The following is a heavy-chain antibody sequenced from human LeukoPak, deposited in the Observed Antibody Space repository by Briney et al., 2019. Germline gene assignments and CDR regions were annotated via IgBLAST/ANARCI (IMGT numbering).Heavy chain of an antibody. Sequence: VASVKVSCKTSGYTFTNLDINWLRQAPGQGLEWMGWINTNTGNPTYAQGFTGRFVFSLDTSVRTAYLQISSLKTEDTAVYYCARDGIGSGSLTDYWGQGTLVTVSS. D-gene: IGHD3-10*01. CDR1: GYTFTNLD. CDR2: INTNTGNP. V-gene: IGHV7-4-1*02. CDR3: ARDGIGSGSLTDY. J-gene: IGHJ4*02.